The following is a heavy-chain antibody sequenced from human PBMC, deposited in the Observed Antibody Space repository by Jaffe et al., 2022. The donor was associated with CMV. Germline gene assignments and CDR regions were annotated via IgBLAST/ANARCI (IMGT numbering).Heavy chain of an antibody. Sequence: QVQLQESGPGLVKPSETLSLTCTVSGGSISSYYWSWIRQPPGKGLEWIGYIYYSGSTNYNPSLKSRVTISVDTSKNQFSLKLSSVTAADTAVYYCARGWFGMGYYYYGMDVWGQGTTVTVSS. J-gene: IGHJ6*02. V-gene: IGHV4-59*01. CDR2: IYYSGST. CDR3: ARGWFGMGYYYYGMDV. D-gene: IGHD3-10*01. CDR1: GGSISSYY.